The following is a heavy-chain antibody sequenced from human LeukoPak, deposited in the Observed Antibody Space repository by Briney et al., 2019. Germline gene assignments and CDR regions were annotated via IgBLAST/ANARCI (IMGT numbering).Heavy chain of an antibody. V-gene: IGHV3-7*01. Sequence: GGSLRLSCAASGFNFGTFWMSWVRQAPGRGLERVAKINQDGSVRDYVNSVEGRFTISRDNANNFLYLQMNSLRADDAAVYYCARDQNFYDRTGEGYFQHWGQGTLVTVSS. CDR2: INQDGSVR. CDR1: GFNFGTFW. D-gene: IGHD3-22*01. CDR3: ARDQNFYDRTGEGYFQH. J-gene: IGHJ1*01.